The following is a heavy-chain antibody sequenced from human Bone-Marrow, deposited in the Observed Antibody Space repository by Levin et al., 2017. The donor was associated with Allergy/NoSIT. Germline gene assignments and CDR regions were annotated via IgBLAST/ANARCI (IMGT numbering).Heavy chain of an antibody. CDR2: INPNSGGT. D-gene: IGHD3-10*01. CDR1: GYTFTGYY. Sequence: GASVKVSCKASGYTFTGYYMHWVRQAPGQGLEWMGRINPNSGGTNYAQKFQGRVTMTRDTSISTAYMELSRLRSDDTAVYYCARDPVRGRGFDYWGQGTLVTVSS. V-gene: IGHV1-2*06. J-gene: IGHJ4*02. CDR3: ARDPVRGRGFDY.